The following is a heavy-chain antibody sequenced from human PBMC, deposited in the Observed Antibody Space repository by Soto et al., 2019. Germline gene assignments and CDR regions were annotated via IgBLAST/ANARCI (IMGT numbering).Heavy chain of an antibody. CDR1: GGCFSGYY. Sequence: PSETLSRTCAVYGGCFSGYYWSWIRQPPGKGLEWIGEINHSGSTNYNPSLKSRVTISVDTSKNQFSLKLSSVTAADTAVYYCARARGIAARPGYYYGMDVWPQGTTVTVSS. D-gene: IGHD6-6*01. V-gene: IGHV4-34*01. J-gene: IGHJ6*02. CDR2: INHSGST. CDR3: ARARGIAARPGYYYGMDV.